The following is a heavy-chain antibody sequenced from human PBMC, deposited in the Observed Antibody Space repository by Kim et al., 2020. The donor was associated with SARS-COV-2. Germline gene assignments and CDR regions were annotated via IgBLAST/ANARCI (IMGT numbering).Heavy chain of an antibody. J-gene: IGHJ6*01. CDR2: INHSGST. V-gene: IGHV4-34*01. CDR3: ARRRLWAFAYYYYGMDV. D-gene: IGHD3-3*01. CDR1: GGSFSGYY. Sequence: SETLSLTCAVYGGSFSGYYWSWIRQPPGKGLEWIGEINHSGSTNYNPSLKSRVTISVDTSKNQFSLKLSSVTAADTAVYYCARRRLWAFAYYYYGMDVWG.